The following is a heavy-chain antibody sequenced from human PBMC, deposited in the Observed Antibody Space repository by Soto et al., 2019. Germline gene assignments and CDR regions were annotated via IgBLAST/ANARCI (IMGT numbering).Heavy chain of an antibody. Sequence: ASVKVSCKASGGTFGSYAISWVRQAPGQGLEWMGGIIPIPGTANYAQKFQGRVTIAADESTSTAYMELSSLRSDDTAVYYCARDLYYGDYEHDAFDIWGQGTMVTVSS. D-gene: IGHD4-17*01. V-gene: IGHV1-69*13. CDR2: IIPIPGTA. CDR3: ARDLYYGDYEHDAFDI. J-gene: IGHJ3*02. CDR1: GGTFGSYA.